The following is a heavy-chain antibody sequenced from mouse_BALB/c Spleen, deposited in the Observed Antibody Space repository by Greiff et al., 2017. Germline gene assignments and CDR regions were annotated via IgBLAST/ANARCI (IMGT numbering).Heavy chain of an antibody. CDR2: INPSNGGT. V-gene: IGHV1S81*02. D-gene: IGHD4-1*01. CDR1: GYTFTSYY. J-gene: IGHJ4*01. Sequence: VQLQQSGAELVKPGASVKLSCKASGYTFTSYYMYWVKQRPGQGLEWIGEINPSNGGTNFNEKFKSKATLTVDKSSSTAYMQLSSLTSEDSAVYYCTRRLGRGAMDYWGQGTSVTVSS. CDR3: TRRLGRGAMDY.